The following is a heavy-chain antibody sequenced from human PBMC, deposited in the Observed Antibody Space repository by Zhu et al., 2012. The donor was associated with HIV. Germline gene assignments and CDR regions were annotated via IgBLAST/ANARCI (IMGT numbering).Heavy chain of an antibody. V-gene: IGHV4-34*01. Sequence: QVQLQQWGAGLLKPSETLSLTCAVYGGSFSGYYWGWIRQPPGKGLEWIGEINRSGDTNYNPSLKSRVTISVDTSKNHFSLRLSSVTAADTAVYYCAKKFRGGMGVIITVKTFFDLWGRGTWSLSPQ. CDR2: INRSGDT. CDR1: GGSFSGYY. CDR3: AKKFRGGMGVIITVKTFFDL. D-gene: IGHD3-10*01. J-gene: IGHJ2*01.